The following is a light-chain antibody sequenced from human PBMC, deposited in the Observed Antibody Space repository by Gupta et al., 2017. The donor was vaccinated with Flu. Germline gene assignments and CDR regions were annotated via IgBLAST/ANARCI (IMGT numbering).Light chain of an antibody. CDR1: QSVSSNY. CDR2: GAS. J-gene: IGKJ1*01. Sequence: ERATLSCRARQSVSSNYLAWYQQKPGQSPRLLIYGASSRATGIPDRFSGSGSGTDFTLTISRLEPEDFAVYYCQQYGLSPKTFGQGTKVEVK. CDR3: QQYGLSPKT. V-gene: IGKV3-20*01.